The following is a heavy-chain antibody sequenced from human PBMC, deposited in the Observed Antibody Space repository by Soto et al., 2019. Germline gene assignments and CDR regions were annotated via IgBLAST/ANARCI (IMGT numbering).Heavy chain of an antibody. Sequence: SVKVSCKVSGGTFSSYAISWVRQAPGQGLEWMGGIIPIFGTANYAQKFQGRVTITADESTSTAYMELSSLRSEDTAVYYCAGCSSTSCYTNYYYYGMDVWGQGNTVTVSS. CDR1: GGTFSSYA. D-gene: IGHD2-2*02. CDR3: AGCSSTSCYTNYYYYGMDV. V-gene: IGHV1-69*13. CDR2: IIPIFGTA. J-gene: IGHJ6*02.